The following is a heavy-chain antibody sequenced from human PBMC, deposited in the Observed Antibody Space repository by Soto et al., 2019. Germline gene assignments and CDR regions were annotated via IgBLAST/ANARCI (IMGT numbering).Heavy chain of an antibody. CDR3: AKYRCGANTAMSIK. J-gene: IGHJ4*02. CDR1: GFTFRDHP. V-gene: IGHV3-23*01. Sequence: EVQLLESGGVLVQPGGSLRLSCVGSGFTFRDHPMNWVRQAPGKGLEWVSAISEGGDRTYYADSVLGRLSISRDNSKNTLYLQMRSLRAEHTAMYYCAKYRCGANTAMSIKWGQGTLVTVSS. D-gene: IGHD5-18*01. CDR2: ISEGGDRT.